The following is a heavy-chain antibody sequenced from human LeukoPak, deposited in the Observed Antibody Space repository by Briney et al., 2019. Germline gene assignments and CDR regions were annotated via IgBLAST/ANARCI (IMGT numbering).Heavy chain of an antibody. D-gene: IGHD5-18*01. CDR2: ISSDGVTT. Sequence: GGSLRLSCSASGFTFSNYAMHWVRQAPGKSLEYVSAISSDGVTTYYADSVKGRFTISRDNSENTLYLQMSSLRAEDTAVYYCVKAMATYGYRVPFDYWGQGTLVTVSS. CDR3: VKAMATYGYRVPFDY. V-gene: IGHV3-64D*09. CDR1: GFTFSNYA. J-gene: IGHJ4*02.